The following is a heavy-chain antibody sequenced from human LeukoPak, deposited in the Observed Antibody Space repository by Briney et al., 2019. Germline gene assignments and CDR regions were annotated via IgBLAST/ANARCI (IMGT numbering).Heavy chain of an antibody. Sequence: QTGGSLRLSCAASGFIFSAYAMIWVRQAPGKGLEWVAVIWYDGTNKFYADSVKGRFTISRDNSKNALYLQMNSLRAEDTAVYYCARDGKSAAMDYYGMDVWGQGTAVTVSS. V-gene: IGHV3-33*08. J-gene: IGHJ6*02. CDR1: GFIFSAYA. CDR2: IWYDGTNK. CDR3: ARDGKSAAMDYYGMDV. D-gene: IGHD2-2*01.